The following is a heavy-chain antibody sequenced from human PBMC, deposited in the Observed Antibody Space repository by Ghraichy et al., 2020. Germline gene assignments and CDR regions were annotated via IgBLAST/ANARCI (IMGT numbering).Heavy chain of an antibody. Sequence: TLSLTCTVSGGSISSGGYYWSWIRQHPGKGLEWIGYIYYSGSTYYNPSLKSRVTISVDTSKNQFSLKLSSVTAADTAVYYCARYITVTTYNYYGMDVWGQGTTVTVSS. CDR1: GGSISSGGYY. CDR2: IYYSGST. J-gene: IGHJ6*02. V-gene: IGHV4-31*03. CDR3: ARYITVTTYNYYGMDV. D-gene: IGHD4-17*01.